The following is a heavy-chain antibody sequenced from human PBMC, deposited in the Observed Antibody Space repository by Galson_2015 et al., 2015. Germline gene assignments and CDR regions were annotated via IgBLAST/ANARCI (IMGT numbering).Heavy chain of an antibody. CDR1: GYTFTSYG. V-gene: IGHV1-18*04. CDR2: ISAYNGNT. D-gene: IGHD2-15*01. J-gene: IGHJ6*02. Sequence: SVKVSCKASGYTFTSYGISWVRQAPGQGLEWMGWISAYNGNTNYAQKLQGRVTMTTDTSTSTAYMELRSLRSDDTAVYYCARDGPSIVVVVAATYYYYGMDVWGQGTTVTVSS. CDR3: ARDGPSIVVVVAATYYYYGMDV.